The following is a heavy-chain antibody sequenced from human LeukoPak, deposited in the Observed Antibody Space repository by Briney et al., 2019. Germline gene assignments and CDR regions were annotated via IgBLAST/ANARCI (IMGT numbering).Heavy chain of an antibody. CDR2: ISTYNGNT. CDR3: AREGIRIAAAGTIDY. J-gene: IGHJ4*02. D-gene: IGHD6-13*01. Sequence: ASVKVSCKASGYTFSNYAINWVRQAPGQGLEWMGWISTYNGNTNYAQKLQDRVTMTTDTSTGTAYMELRSLRSDDTAMYYCAREGIRIAAAGTIDYWGQGTLVTVSS. V-gene: IGHV1-18*01. CDR1: GYTFSNYA.